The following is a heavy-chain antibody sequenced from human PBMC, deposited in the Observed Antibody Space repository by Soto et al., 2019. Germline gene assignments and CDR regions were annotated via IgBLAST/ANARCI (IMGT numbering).Heavy chain of an antibody. J-gene: IGHJ6*02. Sequence: QVQLVQSGAEVKKPGASVKVSCKASGYTFTSYGISWVRQAPGQGLEWMGWISAYNGNTNYAQKLQGRVTMTTDTSTSTAYMEPRSLRSDDTAVYYCAREGDYDILTGYYIIHYYYGMDVWGQGTTVTVSS. D-gene: IGHD3-9*01. V-gene: IGHV1-18*01. CDR1: GYTFTSYG. CDR2: ISAYNGNT. CDR3: AREGDYDILTGYYIIHYYYGMDV.